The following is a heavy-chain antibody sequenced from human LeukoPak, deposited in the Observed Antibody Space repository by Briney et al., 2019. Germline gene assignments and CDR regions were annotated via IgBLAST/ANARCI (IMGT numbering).Heavy chain of an antibody. J-gene: IGHJ4*02. Sequence: SQTLSLTCAVSGGSISSGGYSWSWIRQPPGKGLEWIGYIYPSGSTYYNPSLKSRVTISLDRSKNQFSLKLSSVTAADTAVYYCARERTDSSSPYFDYWGQGTLVTVSS. CDR1: GGSISSGGYS. V-gene: IGHV4-30-2*01. CDR3: ARERTDSSSPYFDY. D-gene: IGHD6-6*01. CDR2: IYPSGST.